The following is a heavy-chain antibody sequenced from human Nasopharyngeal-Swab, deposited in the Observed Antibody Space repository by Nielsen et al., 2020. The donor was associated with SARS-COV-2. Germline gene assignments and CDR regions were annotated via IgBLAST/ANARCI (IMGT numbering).Heavy chain of an antibody. D-gene: IGHD3-10*01. CDR3: ASRIRPYYGSGSYSYHYGMDV. V-gene: IGHV1-24*01. J-gene: IGHJ6*02. CDR2: FDPEDGET. CDR1: GYTLTELS. Sequence: ASVKVSCKVSGYTLTELSMHWVRQAPGKGLEWMGGFDPEDGETIYAQKFQGRVTMTEDTSTDTAYMELRSLRSDDTAVYYCASRIRPYYGSGSYSYHYGMDVWGQGTTVTVSS.